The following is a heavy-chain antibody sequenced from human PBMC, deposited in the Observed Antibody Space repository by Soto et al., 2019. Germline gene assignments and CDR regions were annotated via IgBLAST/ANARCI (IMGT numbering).Heavy chain of an antibody. CDR1: GFTFSSYW. CDR3: VKAPGSGSRYDFMFDS. CDR2: INSDGSST. D-gene: IGHD3-3*01. V-gene: IGHV3-74*01. J-gene: IGHJ4*02. Sequence: GGSLRLSCAASGFTFSSYWMHWVRQAPGKGLVWVSRINSDGSSTSYADSVKGRFTISRDNSKNTLFLQMNSLRPEDTAIYYCVKAPGSGSRYDFMFDSWGQATLVTVSS.